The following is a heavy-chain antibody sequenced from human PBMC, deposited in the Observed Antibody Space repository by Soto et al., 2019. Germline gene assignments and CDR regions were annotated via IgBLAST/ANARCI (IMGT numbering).Heavy chain of an antibody. Sequence: PGESLKISCRGSGYTFTDYWIVWVRQMPGKGLEWMGVIYPGDSDTRYSPSFQGQVTISADKSISTAYLQWSSLKASDTAMYYCAIHRRLERPKDAFDIWGQGTMVTVSS. D-gene: IGHD1-1*01. CDR2: IYPGDSDT. CDR3: AIHRRLERPKDAFDI. V-gene: IGHV5-51*01. J-gene: IGHJ3*02. CDR1: GYTFTDYW.